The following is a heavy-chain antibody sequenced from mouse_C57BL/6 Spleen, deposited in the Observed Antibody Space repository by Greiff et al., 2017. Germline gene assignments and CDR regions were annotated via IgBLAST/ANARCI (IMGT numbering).Heavy chain of an antibody. Sequence: QVQLQQPGAELVRPGSSVKLSCKASGYTFTSYWMDWVKQRPGQGLEWIGNIYPSDSETHYNQKFKDKATLTVDKSSSTAYMQLSSLTSEDSAVYYCARNDYDGWYFDVWGTGTTVTVSS. CDR1: GYTFTSYW. D-gene: IGHD2-4*01. V-gene: IGHV1-61*01. CDR2: IYPSDSET. CDR3: ARNDYDGWYFDV. J-gene: IGHJ1*03.